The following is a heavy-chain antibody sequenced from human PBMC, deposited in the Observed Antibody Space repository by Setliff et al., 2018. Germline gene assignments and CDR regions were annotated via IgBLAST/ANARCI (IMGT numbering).Heavy chain of an antibody. Sequence: PSETLSLTCAVYGGSFSGYYWSWIRQPPGKGLEWIGEINHSGSTNYNPSLKSRVTTSVDTSKNQFSLKLSSVTAADTAVYYCARGKVLYDYVWGSYRYEDYYYGMDVWGQGTTVTV. CDR2: INHSGST. CDR1: GGSFSGYY. V-gene: IGHV4-34*01. J-gene: IGHJ6*02. CDR3: ARGKVLYDYVWGSYRYEDYYYGMDV. D-gene: IGHD3-16*02.